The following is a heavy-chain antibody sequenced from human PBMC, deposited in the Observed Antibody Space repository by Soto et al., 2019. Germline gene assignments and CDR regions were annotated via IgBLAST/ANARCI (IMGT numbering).Heavy chain of an antibody. CDR2: IYTSGST. CDR3: ARDNTRNYYDSSGYYPDAFDI. CDR1: GGSISSYY. Sequence: SETLSLTCTVSGGSISSYYWSWIRQPAGKGLEWIGRIYTSGSTNYNPSLKSRVTMSVDTSKNQFSLKLSSVTAADTAVYYCARDNTRNYYDSSGYYPDAFDIWGQGTMVTVSS. J-gene: IGHJ3*02. D-gene: IGHD3-22*01. V-gene: IGHV4-4*07.